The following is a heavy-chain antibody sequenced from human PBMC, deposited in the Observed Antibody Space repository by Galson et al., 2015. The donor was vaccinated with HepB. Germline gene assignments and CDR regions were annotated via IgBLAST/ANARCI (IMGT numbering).Heavy chain of an antibody. CDR1: GFTFSSYA. J-gene: IGHJ3*02. V-gene: IGHV3-64*01. CDR3: ARDRSGSGLYRGAFDI. Sequence: SLRLSCAASGFTFSSYAIDWVRQASGKGLEYVSGISSHGGSTYYANSVKGRFTISRDNSKNTVYLQMGSLRAEDMAVYYCARDRSGSGLYRGAFDIWGQGTVVTVSS. D-gene: IGHD6-19*01. CDR2: ISSHGGST.